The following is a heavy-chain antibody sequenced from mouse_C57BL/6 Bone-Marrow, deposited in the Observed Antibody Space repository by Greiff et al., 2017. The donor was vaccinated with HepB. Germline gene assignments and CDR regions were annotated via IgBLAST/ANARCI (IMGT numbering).Heavy chain of an antibody. J-gene: IGHJ2*01. CDR1: GFTFSDYY. V-gene: IGHV5-16*01. CDR2: INYDGSST. D-gene: IGHD2-4*01. CDR3: AREGYDYDDGFDY. Sequence: EVQRVESEGGLVQPGSSMKLSCTASGFTFSDYYMAWVRQVPEKGLEWVANINYDGSSTYYLDSLKSRFIISRDNAKNILYLQMSSLKSEDTATYYCAREGYDYDDGFDYWGQGTTLTVSS.